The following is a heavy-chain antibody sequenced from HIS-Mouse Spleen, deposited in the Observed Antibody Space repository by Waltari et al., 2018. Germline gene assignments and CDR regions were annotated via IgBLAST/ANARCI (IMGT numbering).Heavy chain of an antibody. Sequence: QLQLQESGPGLVKPSETLSLTCTVSGGSISSSSYSGGRIRQPPGKGLEWIGSIYYSGSTYYNPSLKSRVTISVDTSKNQFSLKLSSVTAADTAVYYCAREIPYSSSWYDWYFDLWGRGTLVTVSS. CDR1: GGSISSSSYS. D-gene: IGHD6-13*01. CDR2: IYYSGST. J-gene: IGHJ2*01. CDR3: AREIPYSSSWYDWYFDL. V-gene: IGHV4-39*07.